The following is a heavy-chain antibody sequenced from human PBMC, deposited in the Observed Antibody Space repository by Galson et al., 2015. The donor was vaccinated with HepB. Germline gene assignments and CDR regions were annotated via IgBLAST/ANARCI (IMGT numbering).Heavy chain of an antibody. CDR1: GYTFTSYY. CDR3: ARGRSWLPVDD. Sequence: SVKVSCKASGYTFTSYYIHWVRQAPGQGPEWMGMTNPGGGITTYAQKFQGRVTMTKDMSTSTVYMELSSLKSEDTAVYYCARGRSWLPVDDWGQGTLVTVSS. CDR2: TNPGGGIT. D-gene: IGHD3-10*01. V-gene: IGHV1-46*01. J-gene: IGHJ4*02.